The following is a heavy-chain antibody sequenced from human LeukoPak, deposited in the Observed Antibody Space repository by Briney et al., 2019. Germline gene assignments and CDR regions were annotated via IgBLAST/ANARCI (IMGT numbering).Heavy chain of an antibody. CDR1: GFTFSDSA. V-gene: IGHV3-73*01. J-gene: IGHJ6*02. CDR3: TRHGCSGGSCRDYYYYGMDV. CDR2: IRSKTNNYAT. D-gene: IGHD2-15*01. Sequence: GGSLRLSCAASGFTFSDSAIHWVRQASGKGLEWVGRIRSKTNNYATAYAASVEGRFTISRDDSKKTAYLQMNSLKTEDTAIYYCTRHGCSGGSCRDYYYYGMDVWGQGTTVTVSS.